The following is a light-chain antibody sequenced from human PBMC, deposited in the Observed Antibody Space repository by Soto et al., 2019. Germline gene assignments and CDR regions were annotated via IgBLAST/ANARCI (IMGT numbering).Light chain of an antibody. CDR1: ESISSW. J-gene: IGKJ1*01. CDR2: KAS. Sequence: DIQMTQSPPTLSASAGDRVTITWRASESISSWLAWYQQKPGKAPKLLMYKASSLESGVPSRFSGSGSGTEFTLTISSLQPDDFATYYCQQYNTYSWTFGQGTKVDIK. V-gene: IGKV1-5*03. CDR3: QQYNTYSWT.